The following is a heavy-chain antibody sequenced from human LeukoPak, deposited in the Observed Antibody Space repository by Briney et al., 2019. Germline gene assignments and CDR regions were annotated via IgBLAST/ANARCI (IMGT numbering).Heavy chain of an antibody. V-gene: IGHV1-8*01. CDR3: ARVSCSSTSCYVWGYYYYGMDV. CDR1: GYTFTSYD. CDR2: MNPNSGNT. J-gene: IGHJ6*02. Sequence: ASVKVSCKASGYTFTSYDINWVRPATGQGLEWMGWMNPNSGNTGYAQKFQGRVTMTRNTSISTAYMELSSLRSEDTAVYYCARVSCSSTSCYVWGYYYYGMDVWGQGTTVTVSS. D-gene: IGHD2-2*01.